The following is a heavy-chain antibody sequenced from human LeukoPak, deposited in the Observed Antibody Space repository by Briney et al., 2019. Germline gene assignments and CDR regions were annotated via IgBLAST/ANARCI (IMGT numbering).Heavy chain of an antibody. CDR2: IYYSGST. CDR3: ARTRCSSCSLGY. Sequence: SETLSLTCTVSGGSISSYYWSWIRQPPGKGLEWIGYIYYSGSTNYNPSLKSRVPTSVDTSKNQFPLKLSSVTAADRAVYYCARTRCSSCSLGYWGQGTLVSVSS. CDR1: GGSISSYY. J-gene: IGHJ4*02. D-gene: IGHD2-2*01. V-gene: IGHV4-59*01.